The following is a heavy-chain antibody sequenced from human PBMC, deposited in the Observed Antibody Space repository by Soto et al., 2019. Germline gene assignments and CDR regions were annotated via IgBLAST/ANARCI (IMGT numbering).Heavy chain of an antibody. CDR1: GGSISSYY. J-gene: IGHJ4*02. Sequence: QVQLQESGPGLVKPSETLSLTCTVSGGSISSYYWSWIRQPPGKGLEWIGYIYYSGSTNYNPSLKSRVTISVDTSKNQFSLKLSSVTAADTAVYYCARTTVTPDYYFDYWGQGTLVTVSS. CDR2: IYYSGST. V-gene: IGHV4-59*08. D-gene: IGHD4-17*01. CDR3: ARTTVTPDYYFDY.